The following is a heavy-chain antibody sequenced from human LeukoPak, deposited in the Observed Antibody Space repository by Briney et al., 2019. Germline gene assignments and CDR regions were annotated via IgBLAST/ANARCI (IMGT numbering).Heavy chain of an antibody. CDR2: IYYSGST. V-gene: IGHV4-39*01. CDR1: GGSISSGDYY. CDR3: ARLEDEYYFDY. D-gene: IGHD5-24*01. J-gene: IGHJ4*02. Sequence: PSQTLSLTCTVSGGSISSGDYYWGWIRQPPGKGLEWIGSIYYSGSTYYNPSLKSRVTISVDTSKNQFSLKLSSVTAADTAVYYCARLEDEYYFDYWGQGTLVTVSS.